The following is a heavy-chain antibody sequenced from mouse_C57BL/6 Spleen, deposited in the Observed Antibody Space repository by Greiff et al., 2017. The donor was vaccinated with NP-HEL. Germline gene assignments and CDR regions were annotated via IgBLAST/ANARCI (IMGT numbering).Heavy chain of an antibody. CDR3: ARGGYSNSWFAY. J-gene: IGHJ3*01. CDR1: GYSITSGYY. V-gene: IGHV3-6*01. D-gene: IGHD2-5*01. CDR2: ISYDGSN. Sequence: VQLKESGPGLVKPSQSLSLTCSVTGYSITSGYYWNWIRQFPGNKLEWMGYISYDGSNNYNPSLKNRISITRDTSKNQFFLKLNSVTTEDTATHYCARGGYSNSWFAYWGQGTLVTVSA.